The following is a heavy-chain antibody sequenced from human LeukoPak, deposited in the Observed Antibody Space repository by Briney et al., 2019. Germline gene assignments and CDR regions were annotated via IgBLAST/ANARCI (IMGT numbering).Heavy chain of an antibody. CDR3: ARGDQITMVRGVTPFDY. D-gene: IGHD3-10*01. J-gene: IGHJ4*02. Sequence: GGSLRLSCAASGFTFSSYWMSWVRQAPGKGLESVANIKQDGSEKYYVDSVKGRFTISRDNAKNSLYLQMNSLRAEDTAVYYCARGDQITMVRGVTPFDYWGQGTLVTVSS. CDR2: IKQDGSEK. CDR1: GFTFSSYW. V-gene: IGHV3-7*01.